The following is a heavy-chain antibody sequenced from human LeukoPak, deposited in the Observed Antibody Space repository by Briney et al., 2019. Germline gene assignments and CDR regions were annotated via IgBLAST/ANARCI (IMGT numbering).Heavy chain of an antibody. Sequence: GGSLRLSCAASGFTFSSYSMNWVRQAPGKGLEWVSSISSSSSYIYYADSVKGRFTISRDNAKNSLYLQMNSLRAEDTAVYYCARLPSEGGWYDFDYWGQGTLVTVSS. CDR1: GFTFSSYS. J-gene: IGHJ4*02. CDR3: ARLPSEGGWYDFDY. V-gene: IGHV3-21*01. D-gene: IGHD6-19*01. CDR2: ISSSSSYI.